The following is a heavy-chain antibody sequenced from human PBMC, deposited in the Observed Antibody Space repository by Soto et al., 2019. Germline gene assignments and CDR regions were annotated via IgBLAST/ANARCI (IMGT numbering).Heavy chain of an antibody. D-gene: IGHD4-4*01. V-gene: IGHV3-30*18. CDR2: ISYDGGDT. J-gene: IGHJ6*02. CDR1: GFTFSRYG. Sequence: GGSLILSCAASGFTFSRYGMHWVRQAPGKGLEWVAVISYDGGDTYYADSVKGRFTISRDNSKKTLYLQMNSLRAEDTALYYCAKERSTVTHFYYNGIDVWGQGTTVTVSS. CDR3: AKERSTVTHFYYNGIDV.